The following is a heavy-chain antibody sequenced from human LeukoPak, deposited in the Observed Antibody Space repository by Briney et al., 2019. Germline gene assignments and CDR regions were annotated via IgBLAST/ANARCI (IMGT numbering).Heavy chain of an antibody. D-gene: IGHD6-19*01. CDR1: GGTFSSYA. J-gene: IGHJ5*02. CDR3: ARGRTPASSGWPFDP. CDR2: IIPIFGAA. V-gene: IGHV1-69*13. Sequence: SVKVSCKASGGTFSSYAISWVRQAPGQGLEWMGGIIPIFGAANYAQKFQGRVTITADESTSTAYMELSSLRSEDTAVYYCARGRTPASSGWPFDPWGQGTLVTVSS.